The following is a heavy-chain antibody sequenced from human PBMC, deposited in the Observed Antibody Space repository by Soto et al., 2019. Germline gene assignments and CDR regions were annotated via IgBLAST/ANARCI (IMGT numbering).Heavy chain of an antibody. CDR2: IFSSGST. CDR1: GGSINTFY. Sequence: PSETLSLTCTVSGGSINTFYWSWVRQPAGKGLEWIGRIFSSGSTSFNPSLESRVAMSVDTSKNHFSXXXXSXTAADMAVYYCAXXGXYSAYNFAHGIQLWSFDFWGKGALVTVSS. D-gene: IGHD5-12*01. V-gene: IGHV4-4*07. J-gene: IGHJ4*02. CDR3: AXXGXYSAYNFAHGIQLWSFDF.